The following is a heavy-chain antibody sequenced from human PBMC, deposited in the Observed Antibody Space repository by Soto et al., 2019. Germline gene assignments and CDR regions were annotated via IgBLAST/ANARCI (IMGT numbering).Heavy chain of an antibody. CDR1: GYCINRGCY. J-gene: IGHJ4*01. CDR2: IYHGGTT. V-gene: IGHV4-38-2*01. D-gene: IGHD6-19*01. Sequence: PWETLSLTCAVSGYCINRGCYWAWIRQPPGKGPEWIASIYHGGTTFYNPSLKSRITISVDTANNQFSLQPTCVSAADTAVYYCGRGKGMVVDGNNFHYWGPGALVTVYS. CDR3: GRGKGMVVDGNNFHY.